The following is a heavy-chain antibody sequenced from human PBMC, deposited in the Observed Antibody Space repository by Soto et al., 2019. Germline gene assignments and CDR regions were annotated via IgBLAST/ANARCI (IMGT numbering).Heavy chain of an antibody. CDR3: ARERARLNPFDP. V-gene: IGHV1-3*01. Sequence: ASVKVSCKASGYTFTSYAMHWVRQAPGQRLEWMGWINAGNGNTKYSQKFQGRVTITRDTSASTAYMELSSLRSEDTAVYYCARERARLNPFDPWGQGTLVTVSS. J-gene: IGHJ5*02. CDR2: INAGNGNT. CDR1: GYTFTSYA.